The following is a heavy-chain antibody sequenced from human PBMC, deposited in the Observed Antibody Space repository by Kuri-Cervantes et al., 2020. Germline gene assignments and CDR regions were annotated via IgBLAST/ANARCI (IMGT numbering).Heavy chain of an antibody. V-gene: IGHV4-39*01. CDR2: IYYSGST. CDR3: ASGRDGYISYYFDY. Sequence: SETLSLTCTVSGGSISSSSYYWGWIRQPPGKGLEWIGSIYYSGSTYYNPSLKSRVIISVDTSKNQFSLKLSSVTAADTAVYYCASGRDGYISYYFDYWGQGTLVTDSS. J-gene: IGHJ4*02. D-gene: IGHD5-24*01. CDR1: GGSISSSSYY.